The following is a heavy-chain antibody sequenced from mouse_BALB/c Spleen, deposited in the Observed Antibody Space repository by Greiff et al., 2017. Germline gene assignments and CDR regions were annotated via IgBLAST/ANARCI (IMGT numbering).Heavy chain of an antibody. CDR3: ASGYFDY. Sequence: VQLQQSGAELVRSGASVKLSCTASGFNIKDYYMHWVKQRPEQGLEWIGWIDPENGNTIYDPKFQGKASITADTSSNTAYLQLSSLTSEDTAVYYCASGYFDYWGQGTTLTVSS. CDR1: GFNIKDYY. CDR2: IDPENGNT. J-gene: IGHJ2*01. V-gene: IGHV14-1*02.